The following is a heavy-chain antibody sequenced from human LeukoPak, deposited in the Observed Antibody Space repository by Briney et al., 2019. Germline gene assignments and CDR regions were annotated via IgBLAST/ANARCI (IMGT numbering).Heavy chain of an antibody. CDR1: GGSLSSYY. Sequence: SETLSLTCTVSGGSLSSYYWSWIRQPPGKGLEWIGYIYYSGSTNYNPSLKSRVTISVDTSKNQFSLKLSSVTAADTAVYYCASFSPRSGYYYYWGQGTLVTVSS. J-gene: IGHJ4*02. CDR2: IYYSGST. D-gene: IGHD3-22*01. V-gene: IGHV4-59*01. CDR3: ASFSPRSGYYYY.